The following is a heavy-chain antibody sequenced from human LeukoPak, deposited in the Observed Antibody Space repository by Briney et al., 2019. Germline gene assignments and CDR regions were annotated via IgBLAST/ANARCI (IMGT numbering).Heavy chain of an antibody. V-gene: IGHV3-30*04. D-gene: IGHD6-13*01. Sequence: PGGSLRLSCAASGFTFSGYAMHWVRQAPGKGLEWVAVISYDGSNKYYADSVKGRFTIARDNAKKPLYMQMSSLRAEDTAVYYCARGSRGSTWYGDYWGQGTLVTVSS. CDR1: GFTFSGYA. CDR2: ISYDGSNK. CDR3: ARGSRGSTWYGDY. J-gene: IGHJ4*02.